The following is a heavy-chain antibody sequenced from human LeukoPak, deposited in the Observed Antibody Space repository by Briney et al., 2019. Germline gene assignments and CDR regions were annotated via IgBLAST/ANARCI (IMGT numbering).Heavy chain of an antibody. D-gene: IGHD2-21*01. CDR1: GFTFSSYG. CDR2: ISYDGSNK. CDR3: ARPPYCGGDCYSNNWFDP. V-gene: IGHV3-30*03. J-gene: IGHJ5*02. Sequence: GGSLRLSCAASGFTFSSYGMHWVRQAPGKGLEWVAVISYDGSNKYYADSVKGRFTISRDNSKNTLYLQMNSLRAEDTAVYYCARPPYCGGDCYSNNWFDPWGQGTLVTVSS.